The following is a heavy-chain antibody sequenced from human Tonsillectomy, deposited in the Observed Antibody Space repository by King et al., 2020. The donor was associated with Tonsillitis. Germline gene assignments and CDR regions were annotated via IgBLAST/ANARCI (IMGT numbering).Heavy chain of an antibody. CDR3: ARHSITMVRGVIPQFDY. V-gene: IGHV4-39*01. CDR2: FYYSGDS. D-gene: IGHD3-10*01. Sequence: QLQESGPGLLKPSETLSLTCTVSGGSISSNTYSWGWIRQPPGKGLGWIGSFYYSGDSYYSPSLKSRVTISVDTSKNQFSLKLNSVTAADTAVYYCARHSITMVRGVIPQFDYWGQGTLVTVSS. J-gene: IGHJ4*02. CDR1: GGSISSNTYS.